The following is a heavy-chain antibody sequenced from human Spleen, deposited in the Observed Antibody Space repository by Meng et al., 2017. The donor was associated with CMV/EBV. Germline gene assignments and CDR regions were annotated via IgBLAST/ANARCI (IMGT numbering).Heavy chain of an antibody. Sequence: LKISCAASGFTFDDYGMSWVRQVPGKGLEWVSGINWHGGTTAYADSVKGRFTISRDNAKNSLYLQMNSLRAEDTAVYYCARALGYDSSEFDYWGQGTLVTVSS. CDR1: GFTFDDYG. V-gene: IGHV3-20*04. CDR3: ARALGYDSSEFDY. CDR2: INWHGGTT. D-gene: IGHD3-22*01. J-gene: IGHJ4*02.